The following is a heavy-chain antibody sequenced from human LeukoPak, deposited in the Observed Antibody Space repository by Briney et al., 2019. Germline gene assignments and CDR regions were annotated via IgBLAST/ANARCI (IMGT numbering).Heavy chain of an antibody. CDR1: GYTFTGYY. D-gene: IGHD6-13*01. V-gene: IGHV1-2*02. Sequence: HGASVKVSCKASGYTFTGYYMHWVRQAPGQGLEWMGWINPNTGGTNYAQKFQGRVTMTRDTSISTAYMELSGLRSDDTAVYYCARTAAGTSYYYMDVWGKGTTVTVSS. CDR3: ARTAAGTSYYYMDV. J-gene: IGHJ6*03. CDR2: INPNTGGT.